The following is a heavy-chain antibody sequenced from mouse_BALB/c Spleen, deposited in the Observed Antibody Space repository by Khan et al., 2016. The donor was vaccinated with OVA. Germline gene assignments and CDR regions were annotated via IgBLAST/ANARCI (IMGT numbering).Heavy chain of an antibody. D-gene: IGHD2-3*01. Sequence: EVELVESGPGLVNPSQSLSLTCTVTGYSITSDYAWNWIRQFPGNKLEWMGYINYSGSTNYNPALKSRISITRDTSKNQFFVQLNSVTTEDTATYYCARDGSRYNYAMDYWGQGTSVTVSS. CDR3: ARDGSRYNYAMDY. CDR1: GYSITSDYA. CDR2: INYSGST. J-gene: IGHJ4*01. V-gene: IGHV3-2*02.